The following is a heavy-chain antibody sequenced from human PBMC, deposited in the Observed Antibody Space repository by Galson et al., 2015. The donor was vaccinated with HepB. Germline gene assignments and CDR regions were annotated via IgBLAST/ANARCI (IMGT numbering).Heavy chain of an antibody. V-gene: IGHV3-48*01. Sequence: SLRLTCAASGFTFSSYSMNWVRQAPGKGLEWVSYISSSSSTIYYADSVKGRFTISRDNAKNSLYLQMNSLRAEDTAVYYCAREPAAINDAFDIWGQGTMVTVSS. J-gene: IGHJ3*02. D-gene: IGHD2-2*02. CDR3: AREPAAINDAFDI. CDR1: GFTFSSYS. CDR2: ISSSSSTI.